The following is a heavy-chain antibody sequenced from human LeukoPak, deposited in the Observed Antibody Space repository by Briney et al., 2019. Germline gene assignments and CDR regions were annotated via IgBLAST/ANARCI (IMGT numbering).Heavy chain of an antibody. D-gene: IGHD3-10*01. V-gene: IGHV3-33*01. CDR3: AREFYGSGSLDY. J-gene: IGHJ4*02. CDR1: GFTFSSYG. CDR2: IWYDGSNK. Sequence: PGGSLRLSCAASGFTFSSYGMHWVRQALGKGLEWVAVIWYDGSNKYYADSVKGRFTISRDNSKNTLYLQMNSLRAEDTAVYYCAREFYGSGSLDYWGQGTLVTVSS.